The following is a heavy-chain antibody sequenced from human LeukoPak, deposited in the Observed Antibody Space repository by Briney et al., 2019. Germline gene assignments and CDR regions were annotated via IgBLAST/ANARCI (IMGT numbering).Heavy chain of an antibody. D-gene: IGHD7-27*01. V-gene: IGHV3-21*01. CDR2: ISSSSSYI. CDR3: ASSSGDGDWFDP. CDR1: GFTFSSYN. J-gene: IGHJ5*02. Sequence: GSLRLFCAASGFTFSSYNLNLVRPAPGKGLEWVPSISSSSSYIYYADSVEGRFTISRDNAKNSLYLQMNSLRAEDTAVYYCASSSGDGDWFDPWGQGTLVTVSS.